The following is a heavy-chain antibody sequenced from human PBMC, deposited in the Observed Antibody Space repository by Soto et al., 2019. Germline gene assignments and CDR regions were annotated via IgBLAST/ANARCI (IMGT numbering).Heavy chain of an antibody. D-gene: IGHD3-16*01. V-gene: IGHV3-7*03. CDR2: LNYDGSGT. J-gene: IGHJ4*02. Sequence: EVQLAESGGTLVQPGGSLRLSCAVSGFTSGAYWMSWVRQSPGKGLEWVAILNYDGSGTYYVDSVRGRFSISRDNIKNLLYLQMNSLRVEDTAVYFSAGGGGHNLEYWGQGALVTVS. CDR1: GFTSGAYW. CDR3: AGGGGHNLEY.